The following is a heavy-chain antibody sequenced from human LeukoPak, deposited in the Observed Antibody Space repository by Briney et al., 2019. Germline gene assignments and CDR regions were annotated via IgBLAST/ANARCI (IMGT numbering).Heavy chain of an antibody. D-gene: IGHD2-21*01. CDR3: TRDPGPHIAYYFDY. CDR1: GFTFSSYG. J-gene: IGHJ4*02. V-gene: IGHV3-30*02. Sequence: GGSLRLSCAASGFTFSSYGMHWVRQAPGKGLEWVAFIRYDGSNKYYADSVKGRFTISRDNSKNTLYLQMNSLRAEDTAVYYCTRDPGPHIAYYFDYWGQGTLVTVSS. CDR2: IRYDGSNK.